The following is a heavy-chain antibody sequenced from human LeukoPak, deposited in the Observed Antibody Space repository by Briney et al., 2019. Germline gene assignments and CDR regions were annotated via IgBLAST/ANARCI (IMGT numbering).Heavy chain of an antibody. J-gene: IGHJ3*02. CDR2: ISSSGSTI. D-gene: IGHD2-21*02. CDR1: GFTFSDYY. CDR3: ARAARRLYCGGDCSAAFDI. V-gene: IGHV3-11*04. Sequence: GGSLRLSCAASGFTFSDYYMSWIRQAPGKGLEWVSYISSSGSTIYYADSVKGRFTISRDNAKNSLYLQMNSLRAEDTAVYYCARAARRLYCGGDCSAAFDIWGQGTMVTVSS.